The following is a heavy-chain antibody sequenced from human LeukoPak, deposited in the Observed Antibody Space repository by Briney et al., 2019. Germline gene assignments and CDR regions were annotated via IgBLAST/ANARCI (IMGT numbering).Heavy chain of an antibody. CDR2: IYYSGST. V-gene: IGHV4-59*01. D-gene: IGHD2-2*01. CDR1: GGSISSYY. CDR3: ARGPWYCSSTSCLNWYFDL. J-gene: IGHJ2*01. Sequence: SETLSLTCTVSGGSISSYYWSWIRQPPGKGLEWIGYIYYSGSTNYNPSLKSRVTISVDTSKNQFSLKLSSVTAADTAVYYCARGPWYCSSTSCLNWYFDLWGRGTLVTVSS.